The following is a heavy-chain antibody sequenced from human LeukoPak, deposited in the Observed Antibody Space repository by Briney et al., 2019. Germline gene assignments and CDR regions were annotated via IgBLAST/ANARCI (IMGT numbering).Heavy chain of an antibody. CDR3: ATGPTLGSPNWFDP. J-gene: IGHJ5*02. V-gene: IGHV1-24*01. CDR1: GYTLTELS. CDR2: FDPEDGET. Sequence: ASVKVSCKVSGYTLTELSMHWVRQAPGKGLEWKGGFDPEDGETIYAQKFQGRVTMTEDTSTDTAYMELNSLRSEDTAVYYCATGPTLGSPNWFDPWGQGTLVTVSS. D-gene: IGHD3-16*01.